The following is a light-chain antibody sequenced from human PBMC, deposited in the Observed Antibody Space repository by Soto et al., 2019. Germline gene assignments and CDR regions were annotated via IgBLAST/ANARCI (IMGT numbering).Light chain of an antibody. CDR2: EFN. J-gene: IGLJ1*01. CDR1: SSDVGGYNY. Sequence: QSVLTQPPSASGSPGQSVTSSCTGTSSDVGGYNYVSWYQQYPGKVPKLMVYEFNKRPSGVPDRFSGSKYGNTASLTGSGLQAEDEAAYYCTSYAGGNNVFGTGTKLTVL. CDR3: TSYAGGNNV. V-gene: IGLV2-8*01.